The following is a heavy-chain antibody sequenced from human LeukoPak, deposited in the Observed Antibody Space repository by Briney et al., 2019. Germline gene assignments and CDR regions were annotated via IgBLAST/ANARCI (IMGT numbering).Heavy chain of an antibody. CDR3: ASRMARGVINDY. Sequence: PGGSLRLSCAVSGFTFSSYAMSWVRQAPGKGLEWVSAISGSGGSTYYADSVKGRFTISRDNSKNTLYLQMNSLRAEDTAVYYCASRMARGVINDYWGQGTLVTVSS. CDR1: GFTFSSYA. D-gene: IGHD3-10*01. J-gene: IGHJ4*02. CDR2: ISGSGGST. V-gene: IGHV3-23*01.